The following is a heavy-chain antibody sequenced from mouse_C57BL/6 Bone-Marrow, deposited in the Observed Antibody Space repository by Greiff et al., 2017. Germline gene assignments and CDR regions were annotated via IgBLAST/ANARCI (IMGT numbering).Heavy chain of an antibody. CDR1: GFTFTDYY. J-gene: IGHJ4*01. CDR3: ARDMGGGALFLYAMDD. CDR2: IRHKANGYTT. D-gene: IGHD2-3*01. V-gene: IGHV7-3*01. Sequence: DVQLVESGGGLVQPGGSLSLSCAASGFTFTDYYMRWVRQPPGKALEWLGFIRHKANGYTTEYSASVKGRFTISRDNSQSILYLQLNALRAEDSATYYCARDMGGGALFLYAMDDWGQGTSVTVSS.